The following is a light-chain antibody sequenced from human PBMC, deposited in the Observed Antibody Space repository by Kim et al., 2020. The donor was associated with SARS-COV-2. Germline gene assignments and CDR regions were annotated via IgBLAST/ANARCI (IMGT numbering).Light chain of an antibody. J-gene: IGLJ1*01. CDR1: SSDVGGYNY. V-gene: IGLV2-14*01. CDR3: SSYTSSSV. Sequence: QSALTQPASVSGSPGQSFTISCTGTSSDVGGYNYVSWYQQHPGKAPKLMIYDVSKRPSGVSNRFSGSKSGNTASLTISGLQAEDEADYYCSSYTSSSVFGTGTKVT. CDR2: DVS.